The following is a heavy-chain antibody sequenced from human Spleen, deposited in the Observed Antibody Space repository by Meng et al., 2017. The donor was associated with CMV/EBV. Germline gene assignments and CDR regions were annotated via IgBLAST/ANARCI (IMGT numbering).Heavy chain of an antibody. CDR3: ARSRDQSTDSKYGLDV. V-gene: IGHV3-30*02. D-gene: IGHD2-2*01. Sequence: GGSLRLSCAASGFTFSSYGMHWVRQAPGKGLEWVAFIRYDGSNKYYADSVKGRFTISRDNSKNTLYLQMNSLRTEDTAVYFCARSRDQSTDSKYGLDVWGQGTTVTVSS. CDR1: GFTFSSYG. J-gene: IGHJ6*02. CDR2: IRYDGSNK.